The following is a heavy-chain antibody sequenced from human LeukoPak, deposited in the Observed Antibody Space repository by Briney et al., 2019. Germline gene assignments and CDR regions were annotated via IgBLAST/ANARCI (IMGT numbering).Heavy chain of an antibody. CDR1: GFTFSSYE. D-gene: IGHD2-15*01. J-gene: IGHJ4*02. Sequence: GGSLRLSCAASGFTFSSYEMNWVRQAPGKGLEWVSYISSSGSIIDYADSVKGRFTISRDNAKNSLYLQMNSLRAEDTAVYYCARGCSGGSCPSDSWGQGTLVTVSS. CDR2: ISSSGSII. V-gene: IGHV3-48*03. CDR3: ARGCSGGSCPSDS.